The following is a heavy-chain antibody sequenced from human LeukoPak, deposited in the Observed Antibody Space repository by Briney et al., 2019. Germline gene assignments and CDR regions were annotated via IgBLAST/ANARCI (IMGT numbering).Heavy chain of an antibody. CDR1: GGSISSGGYY. D-gene: IGHD3-3*01. CDR2: IYYSGST. CDR3: ARESDFWSGYYSFRLVDY. Sequence: SETLSLTCTVSGGSISSGGYYWSWIRQPPGKGLEWLGYIYYSGSTTYNPYLKSRVTISVDTSKHQFSLKLSSVTAADTAVYYCARESDFWSGYYSFRLVDYWGQGTLVTVSS. J-gene: IGHJ4*02. V-gene: IGHV4-61*08.